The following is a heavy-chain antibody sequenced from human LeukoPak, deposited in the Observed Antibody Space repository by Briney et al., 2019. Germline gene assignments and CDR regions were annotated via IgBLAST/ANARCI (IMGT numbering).Heavy chain of an antibody. V-gene: IGHV3-23*01. CDR3: AKRLGDPRAFDY. CDR2: ISGTSGTI. CDR1: GFTFSNYA. J-gene: IGHJ4*02. Sequence: GGSLRLSCAASGFTFSNYAMSWVRQAPGKGLEWVSGISGTSGTINYAAPVKGRFTISRDNSKNTLYLQMNSLRVDDMVVYYCAKRLGDPRAFDYWGQGTLVTVS. D-gene: IGHD2-21*02.